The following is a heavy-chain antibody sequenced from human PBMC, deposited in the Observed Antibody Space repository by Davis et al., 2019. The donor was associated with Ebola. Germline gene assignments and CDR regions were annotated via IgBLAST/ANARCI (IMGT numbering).Heavy chain of an antibody. CDR1: GFTFGDYA. CDR3: AKGGFYLYMDV. V-gene: IGHV3-23*01. D-gene: IGHD3-16*02. Sequence: PGGSLRLSCAAFGFTFGDYAMSWVRQAPGKGLEWVSTISRAGESTYYGDSVRGRFTISRDNSMNTVYVQMYSLRADDTAVYYCAKGGFYLYMDVWGKGTTVTVSS. CDR2: ISRAGEST. J-gene: IGHJ6*03.